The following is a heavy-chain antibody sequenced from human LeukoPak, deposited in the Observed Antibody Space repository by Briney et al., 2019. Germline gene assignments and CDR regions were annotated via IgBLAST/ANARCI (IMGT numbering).Heavy chain of an antibody. CDR3: ARNNDMDV. Sequence: GGSLRLSCAASGFILSNHWVTWVRQGPGKGPEWVANMNKDGSQKYYVDSVKGRFTISRDTAKNSLYLQMNNLRVEDTALYYCARNNDMDVWGQGTTVIVSS. D-gene: IGHD1/OR15-1a*01. CDR1: GFILSNHW. CDR2: MNKDGSQK. V-gene: IGHV3-7*03. J-gene: IGHJ6*02.